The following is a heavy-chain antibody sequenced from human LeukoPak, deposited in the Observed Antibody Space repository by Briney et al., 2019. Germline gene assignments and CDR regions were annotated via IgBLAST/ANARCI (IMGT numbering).Heavy chain of an antibody. CDR2: ICGSGATT. Sequence: GGSLRLSCAASGFTFSSYAMSWVGQAPGKGLEWVSAICGSGATTYYADSVKGRFTISRDNSKNTLYLQMNSLRAEDTAVYYCAKDRRYYYDSSGYGYYYGMDVWGQGTTVTVSS. CDR3: AKDRRYYYDSSGYGYYYGMDV. V-gene: IGHV3-23*01. D-gene: IGHD3-22*01. CDR1: GFTFSSYA. J-gene: IGHJ6*02.